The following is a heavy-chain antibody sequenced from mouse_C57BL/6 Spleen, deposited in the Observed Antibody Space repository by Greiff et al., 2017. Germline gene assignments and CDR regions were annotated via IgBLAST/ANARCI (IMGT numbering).Heavy chain of an antibody. CDR3: TRGGDYGYWYFDV. V-gene: IGHV6-6*01. J-gene: IGHJ1*03. Sequence: EVKLQASGGCLVQPGGSMKLSCAASVFTFSDAWMDWVRQSPEQGLECVAAIRNQANNHATYYAESVKGRFTISRDDSKSSVYLQMNNVRAEDTGIYYCTRGGDYGYWYFDVWGTGTTVTVSS. CDR1: VFTFSDAW. CDR2: IRNQANNHAT. D-gene: IGHD2-4*01.